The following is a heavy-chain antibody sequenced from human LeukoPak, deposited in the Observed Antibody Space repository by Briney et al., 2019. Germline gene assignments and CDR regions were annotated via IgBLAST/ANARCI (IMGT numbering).Heavy chain of an antibody. Sequence: GESLKISCKGSGYIFTSYWIGWVRQVPGKGLEWMGIIYPGDSDTRYSPSFQGQVPLSPEQSISTSYLQWSSLKTSDTAMYYCSRLVFAAATISPFDYWGQGTLVTVSS. D-gene: IGHD6-13*01. J-gene: IGHJ4*02. CDR1: GYIFTSYW. V-gene: IGHV5-51*01. CDR3: SRLVFAAATISPFDY. CDR2: IYPGDSDT.